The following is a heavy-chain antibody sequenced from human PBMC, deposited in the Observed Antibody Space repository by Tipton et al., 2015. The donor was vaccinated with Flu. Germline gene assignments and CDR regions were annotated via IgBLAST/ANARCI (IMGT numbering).Heavy chain of an antibody. D-gene: IGHD3-9*01. Sequence: QLVQSGGGLVQPGGSLRLSCAASGFTFSNYGMNWVRQAPGKGLEWVSFMSSGSSAIYYADSVKGRFTISRDNAKKSLYLQLSSLRDEDTAVYYCARETLTVPYYYGMDVWGQGTTVTVSS. CDR3: ARETLTVPYYYGMDV. J-gene: IGHJ6*02. V-gene: IGHV3-48*02. CDR1: GFTFSNYG. CDR2: MSSGSSAI.